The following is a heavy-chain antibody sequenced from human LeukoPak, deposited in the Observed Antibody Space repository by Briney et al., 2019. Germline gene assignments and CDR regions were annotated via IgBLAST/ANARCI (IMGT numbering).Heavy chain of an antibody. V-gene: IGHV3-74*01. D-gene: IGHD3-16*01. CDR3: ARDRFHAVES. J-gene: IGHJ5*01. CDR2: IKDDGTTT. Sequence: GGSLRLSCAASGFTFTKNWMNWVRQAAGKGLVWVSLIKDDGTTTAYADSVKGRFTISRENAKNTVYLQMNSLRAEDTAIYYCARDRFHAVESWGQGTLVTVSS. CDR1: GFTFTKNW.